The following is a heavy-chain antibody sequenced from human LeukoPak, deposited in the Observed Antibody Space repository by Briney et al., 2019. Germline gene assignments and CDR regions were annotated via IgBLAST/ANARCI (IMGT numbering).Heavy chain of an antibody. J-gene: IGHJ6*03. CDR2: ISSSSSYI. D-gene: IGHD3-22*01. CDR3: ARDRHYSDSSGYWTSSYYYMDV. Sequence: TGGSLRLSCAASGFTFSSYSVNWVRQASGKGLEWVSCISSSSSYIHYADSVKGRFTISRDNAKNSMYLQMNSLRADDTAVYYCARDRHYSDSSGYWTSSYYYMDVWGKGTTVTVSS. CDR1: GFTFSSYS. V-gene: IGHV3-21*01.